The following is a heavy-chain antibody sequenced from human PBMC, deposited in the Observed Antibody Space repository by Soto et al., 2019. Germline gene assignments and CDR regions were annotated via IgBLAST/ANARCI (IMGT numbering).Heavy chain of an antibody. CDR2: ISAYKANI. CDR3: ARDLDGSGAYYTDF. V-gene: IGHV1-18*01. CDR1: GYTFPNYG. D-gene: IGHD3-10*01. Sequence: SVKVSCKASGYTFPNYGITWVRQAPGQGLEWMGWISAYKANIKYAQKFQGRVTLTTDTSTSTAYMELRSLRSDDTAIYYCARDLDGSGAYYTDFWGQGTLVTVSS. J-gene: IGHJ4*02.